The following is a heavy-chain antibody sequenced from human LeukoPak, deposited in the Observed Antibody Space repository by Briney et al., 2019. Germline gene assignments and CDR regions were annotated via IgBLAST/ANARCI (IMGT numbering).Heavy chain of an antibody. CDR3: VRGGYSSFDY. V-gene: IGHV3-30*02. J-gene: IGHJ4*02. D-gene: IGHD3-10*01. Sequence: GGSLRLSCAASGFTFSSYGMHWVRQAPGKGLEWVAFKSYDEISKYYADSVKGRFTISRDNSKNLLYLQMNNLGAEDTAVYYCVRGGYSSFDYWGQGTLVTVSS. CDR2: KSYDEISK. CDR1: GFTFSSYG.